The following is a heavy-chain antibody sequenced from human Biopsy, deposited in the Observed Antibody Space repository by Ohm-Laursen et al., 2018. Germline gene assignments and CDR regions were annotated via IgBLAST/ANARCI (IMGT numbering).Heavy chain of an antibody. Sequence: SVKVSCNASGFSFTGYYIHWVRQAPGQGLEWMGWISPKSGDTNYAHKFQGNITMTRDTSMSTAYMEMSRLRCDDTAVYYCALQSVAQMKNFDYWGQGTLVTVSP. CDR1: GFSFTGYY. D-gene: IGHD6-19*01. V-gene: IGHV1-2*02. CDR2: ISPKSGDT. CDR3: ALQSVAQMKNFDY. J-gene: IGHJ4*02.